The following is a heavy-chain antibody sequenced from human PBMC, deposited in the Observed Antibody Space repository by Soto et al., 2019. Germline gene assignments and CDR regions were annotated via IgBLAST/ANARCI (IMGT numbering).Heavy chain of an antibody. D-gene: IGHD6-13*01. Sequence: QVQLVESGGGVVQPGRSLRLSCAASGFTFSSYGMQWVRQAPGKGLEWVAVIWYDGSNKYYADSGKGRFTISRDNSKNTLYPQMNSLRAEDTAVYYCARGNYSSSYYGVDVWGQGTTVTVSS. CDR1: GFTFSSYG. CDR2: IWYDGSNK. V-gene: IGHV3-33*01. CDR3: ARGNYSSSYYGVDV. J-gene: IGHJ6*02.